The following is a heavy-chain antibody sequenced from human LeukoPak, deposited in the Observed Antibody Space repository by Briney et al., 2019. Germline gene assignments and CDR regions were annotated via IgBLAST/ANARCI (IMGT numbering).Heavy chain of an antibody. Sequence: PSETLSLTCTVSGGSISSYYWSWIRQPPGKGLEWIGYIYYSGSTNYNPSLKSRVTISVDTSKNQFSLKLSSVTAADTAVYYCARASSGWPFYYFDYWGQGTLVTVSS. CDR1: GGSISSYY. CDR2: IYYSGST. D-gene: IGHD6-19*01. V-gene: IGHV4-59*01. J-gene: IGHJ4*02. CDR3: ARASSGWPFYYFDY.